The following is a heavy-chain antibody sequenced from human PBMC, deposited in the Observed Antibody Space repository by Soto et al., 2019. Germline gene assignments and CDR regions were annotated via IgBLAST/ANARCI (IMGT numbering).Heavy chain of an antibody. Sequence: SETLSLTCTVSGGSISSYYWSWIRQPPGKGLEWIGYIYYSGSTNYNPSLKSRVTISVDTSKNQFSLKLSSVTAADTAVYYCARDSTNPEGGLDPWGQGTLVTVSS. CDR2: IYYSGST. J-gene: IGHJ5*02. CDR3: ARDSTNPEGGLDP. CDR1: GGSISSYY. V-gene: IGHV4-59*01. D-gene: IGHD3-16*01.